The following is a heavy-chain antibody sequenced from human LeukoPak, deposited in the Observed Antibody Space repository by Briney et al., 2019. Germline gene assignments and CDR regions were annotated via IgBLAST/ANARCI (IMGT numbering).Heavy chain of an antibody. D-gene: IGHD6-13*01. V-gene: IGHV1-69*05. CDR3: AEQLEGGFDY. Sequence: SVKVSCKASGYTFTGFYIHWVRQAPGQGLEWMGGIIPIFGTANYAQKFQGRVTITTDESTSTAYMELSSLRSEDTAVYYCAEQLEGGFDYWGQGTLVTVSS. CDR1: GYTFTGFY. CDR2: IIPIFGTA. J-gene: IGHJ4*02.